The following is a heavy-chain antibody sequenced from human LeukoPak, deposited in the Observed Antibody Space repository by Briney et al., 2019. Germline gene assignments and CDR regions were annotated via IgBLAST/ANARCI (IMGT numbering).Heavy chain of an antibody. CDR1: GFTFTSSA. Sequence: ASVKVSCKASGFTFTSSAMQWVRQARGQRLEWIGWIVVGSGNTNYAQKFQERVTITRDMSTSTAYMELSSLRSEDTAVYYCARDLATAATADRAFDIWGQGTMVTVSS. D-gene: IGHD6-13*01. CDR3: ARDLATAATADRAFDI. V-gene: IGHV1-58*02. CDR2: IVVGSGNT. J-gene: IGHJ3*02.